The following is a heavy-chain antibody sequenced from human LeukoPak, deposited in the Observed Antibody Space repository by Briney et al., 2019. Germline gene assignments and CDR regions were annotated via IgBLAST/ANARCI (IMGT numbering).Heavy chain of an antibody. V-gene: IGHV4-34*01. CDR1: GGSFSGFY. CDR2: INHTGNT. D-gene: IGHD1-26*01. J-gene: IGHJ6*03. Sequence: KPSETLSLTCAVDGGSFSGFYWSWIRQTPGKGLEWIGEINHTGNTNYNPSLTDYNPSLKSRVTISVDSSKNQLSLKLSSVTAADTGVYYCARVRHDPWEYDYYMDVWGKGTTVTVSS. CDR3: ARVRHDPWEYDYYMDV.